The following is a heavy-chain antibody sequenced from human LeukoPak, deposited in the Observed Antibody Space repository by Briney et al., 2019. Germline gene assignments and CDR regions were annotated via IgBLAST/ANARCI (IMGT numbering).Heavy chain of an antibody. D-gene: IGHD4-17*01. V-gene: IGHV4-34*01. J-gene: IGHJ4*02. CDR2: INHSGST. Sequence: PGGSLRLSCAASGFTFSSYAMSWVRQPPGKGLEWIGEINHSGSTNYNPSLKSRVTISVDTSKNQFSLKLSSVTAADTAVYYCARLPESGYGVSDYWGQGTLVTVSP. CDR1: GFTFSSYA. CDR3: ARLPESGYGVSDY.